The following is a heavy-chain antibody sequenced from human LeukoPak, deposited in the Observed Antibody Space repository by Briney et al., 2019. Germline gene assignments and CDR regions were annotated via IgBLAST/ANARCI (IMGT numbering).Heavy chain of an antibody. V-gene: IGHV1-2*02. D-gene: IGHD5-24*01. CDR2: INPNSGGT. CDR1: GYTFTGYY. CDR3: ARSRDDYNPWYFDY. J-gene: IGHJ4*02. Sequence: ASVKVSCKASGYTFTGYYMHWVRQAPGQGLEWMGWINPNSGGTNYAQKFQGRVTVTRDTSIRTAYMELSRLRYDDTAMYYCARSRDDYNPWYFDYWGQGTLVTVSS.